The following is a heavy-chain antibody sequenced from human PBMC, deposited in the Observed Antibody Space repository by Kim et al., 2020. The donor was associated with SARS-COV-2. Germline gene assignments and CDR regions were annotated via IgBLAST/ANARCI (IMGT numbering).Heavy chain of an antibody. Sequence: ASVKVSCKASGYTFTSYGISWVRQAPGQGLEWMGWISAYNGNTNYAQKLQGRVTMTTDTSTSTANMELRSLRSDDTAVYYCARGASMTTVTKYVYYYGMDVWGQGTTVTVSS. D-gene: IGHD4-17*01. J-gene: IGHJ6*02. CDR1: GYTFTSYG. CDR3: ARGASMTTVTKYVYYYGMDV. V-gene: IGHV1-18*04. CDR2: ISAYNGNT.